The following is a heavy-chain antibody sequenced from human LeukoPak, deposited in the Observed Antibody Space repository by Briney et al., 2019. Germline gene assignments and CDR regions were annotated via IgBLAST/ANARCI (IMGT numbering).Heavy chain of an antibody. CDR3: VSDYDSSGYYYFDY. CDR1: GFTFSSYS. D-gene: IGHD3-22*01. J-gene: IGHJ4*02. CDR2: ISSSSSYI. V-gene: IGHV3-21*01. Sequence: GGSLRPXCAASGFTFSSYSMNWVRQAPGKALEWVSSISSSSSYIYYADSVRGRFTISRDNAKNSLYLQMNSLRAEDTAVYYCVSDYDSSGYYYFDYWGQGTLVTVSS.